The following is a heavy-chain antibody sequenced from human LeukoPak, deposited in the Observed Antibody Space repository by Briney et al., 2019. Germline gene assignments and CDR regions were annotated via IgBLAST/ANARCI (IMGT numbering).Heavy chain of an antibody. Sequence: SETLSLTCTVSGGSISSYYWSWIRQPPGKGLEWIGYIYYSGSTNYNPSLKSRVTMSVDTSKNQFSLKLSSVTAADTAVYYCATGYSSSWGAFDIWGQGTMVTVSS. CDR3: ATGYSSSWGAFDI. CDR1: GGSISSYY. V-gene: IGHV4-59*12. D-gene: IGHD6-13*01. J-gene: IGHJ3*02. CDR2: IYYSGST.